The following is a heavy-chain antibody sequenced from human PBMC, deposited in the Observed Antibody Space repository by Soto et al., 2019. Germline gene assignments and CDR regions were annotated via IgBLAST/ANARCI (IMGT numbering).Heavy chain of an antibody. J-gene: IGHJ4*02. D-gene: IGHD6-19*01. CDR2: ISHDGVTK. CDR3: AKATTNGGWFNPFDS. V-gene: IGHV3-30-3*01. Sequence: PGGSLRLSCAASGSSFPKYPMHWVRQTPDKGLEWVAVISHDGVTKNSADSVKGRFTISRDNSRDTLFLQMNSLTADDAAVYYCAKATTNGGWFNPFDSWGQGALVTVSS. CDR1: GSSFPKYP.